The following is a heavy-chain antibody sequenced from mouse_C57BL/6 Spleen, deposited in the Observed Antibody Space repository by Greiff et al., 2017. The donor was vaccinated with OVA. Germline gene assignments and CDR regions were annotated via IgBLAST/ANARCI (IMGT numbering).Heavy chain of an antibody. CDR1: GYTFTDYE. Sequence: VQLQQSGAELVRPGASVTLSCKASGYTFTDYEMHWVKQTPVHGLEWIGAIDPETGGPASNQKVKGKAILTADKSSSTAYMELRSLTSEDSAVYYCTRGDYYGSRNYAMDYWGQGTSVTVSS. CDR3: TRGDYYGSRNYAMDY. J-gene: IGHJ4*01. CDR2: IDPETGGP. V-gene: IGHV1-15*01. D-gene: IGHD1-1*01.